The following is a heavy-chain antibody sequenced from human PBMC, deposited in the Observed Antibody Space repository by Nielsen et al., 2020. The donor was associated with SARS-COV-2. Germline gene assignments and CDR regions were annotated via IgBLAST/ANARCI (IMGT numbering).Heavy chain of an antibody. J-gene: IGHJ3*02. CDR1: GYTFTSYG. V-gene: IGHV1-18*01. CDR3: ATTSRIDI. CDR2: ISAYNGNT. Sequence: ASVKVSCKASGYTFTSYGISWVRQAPGQGLEWMGWISAYNGNTNYAQKFQGRVTMTRNTSISTAYMELSSLKSEDTAVYYCATTSRIDIWGQGTMVTVSS. D-gene: IGHD2-2*01.